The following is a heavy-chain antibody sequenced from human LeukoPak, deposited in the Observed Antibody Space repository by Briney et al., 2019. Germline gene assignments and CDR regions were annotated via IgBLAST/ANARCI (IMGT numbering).Heavy chain of an antibody. CDR3: ARASGYYYYGMDV. D-gene: IGHD1-1*01. V-gene: IGHV4-30-4*01. Sequence: SETLSLTCTVSGGSISSGDYYWSWIRQPPGKGLEWIGYIYYSGSTYYNPSLKSRVTISVDTSKNQFSLKLSSVTAADTAVYYCARASGYYYYGMDVWGQGTTVTVSS. CDR2: IYYSGST. J-gene: IGHJ6*02. CDR1: GGSISSGDYY.